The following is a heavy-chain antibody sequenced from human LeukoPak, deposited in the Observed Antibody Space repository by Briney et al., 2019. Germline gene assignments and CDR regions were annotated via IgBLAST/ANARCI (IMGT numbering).Heavy chain of an antibody. CDR3: ARVRCSSTSCPGLNWFDP. CDR2: ISAYNGNT. V-gene: IGHV1-18*04. D-gene: IGHD2-2*01. J-gene: IGHJ5*02. Sequence: GASVKVSCKASGYTFTSYGISWVRQAPGQGLEWMGWISAYNGNTNYAQKLQGRVTMTTDTSTSTAYMELRSLRSDDTAVYYCARVRCSSTSCPGLNWFDPWGQGTLVTVSP. CDR1: GYTFTSYG.